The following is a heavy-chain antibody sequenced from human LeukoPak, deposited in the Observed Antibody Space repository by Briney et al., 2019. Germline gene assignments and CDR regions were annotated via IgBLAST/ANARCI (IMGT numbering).Heavy chain of an antibody. J-gene: IGHJ6*03. CDR1: GYTFTSYD. Sequence: GASVKVSCKASGYTFTSYDINWVRQATGQGLEWMGWMNPNSGNTGYAQKFQGRVTITRNTSISTAYMELSSLRSEDTAVYYCAREGREGAAGTLTYYYYMDVWGKGTTVTVSS. D-gene: IGHD6-13*01. CDR2: MNPNSGNT. V-gene: IGHV1-8*03. CDR3: AREGREGAAGTLTYYYYMDV.